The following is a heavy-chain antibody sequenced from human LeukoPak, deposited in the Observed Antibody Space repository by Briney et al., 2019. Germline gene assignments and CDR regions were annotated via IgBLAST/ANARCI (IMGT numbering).Heavy chain of an antibody. D-gene: IGHD1-1*01. Sequence: PSETLSLTCTISRGSISTYYWSWIRQPPGKGLEWIGYISTSESTNYNPSLKSRITISVDTSKNQFSLNLSSVTAADTAVYYCARRRTTGTTGYFDYWGQGTLATVSS. CDR2: ISTSEST. J-gene: IGHJ4*02. CDR3: ARRRTTGTTGYFDY. CDR1: RGSISTYY. V-gene: IGHV4-4*09.